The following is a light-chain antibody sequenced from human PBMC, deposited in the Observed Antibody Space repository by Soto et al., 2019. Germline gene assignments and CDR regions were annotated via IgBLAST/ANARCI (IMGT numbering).Light chain of an antibody. V-gene: IGLV2-14*01. CDR2: EVT. CDR1: SCDIGSHNR. Sequence: QSALTQPASVSGSPGQSITISCTGTSCDIGSHNRVSWYQQHPGKATKLIIYEVTDRPSGVSNRFSGSKSGNTAYLTISGLQAEDEAEYSCSSYTNINTRACVFGTGTKLTVL. CDR3: SSYTNINTRACV. J-gene: IGLJ1*01.